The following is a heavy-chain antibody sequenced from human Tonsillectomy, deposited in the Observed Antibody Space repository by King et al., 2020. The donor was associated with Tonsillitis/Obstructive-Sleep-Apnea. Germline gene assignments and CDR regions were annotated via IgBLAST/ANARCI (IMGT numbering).Heavy chain of an antibody. J-gene: IGHJ4*02. CDR3: ARDLGSSHLDY. CDR1: GGTFSSYG. CDR2: IIPLLDMT. Sequence: VQLVQSGAEVKKPGSSVKVSCKASGGTFSSYGISWVRQAPGQGLEWMGGIIPLLDMTNYAQKFQGRVAITADKSTSTVYMELNSLRSDDTAVYYCARDLGSSHLDYWGQGTLVTVSS. D-gene: IGHD6-6*01. V-gene: IGHV1-69*04.